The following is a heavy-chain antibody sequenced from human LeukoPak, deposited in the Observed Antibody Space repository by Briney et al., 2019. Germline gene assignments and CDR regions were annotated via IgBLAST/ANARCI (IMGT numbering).Heavy chain of an antibody. Sequence: SVKVSCKASGGTFSSYAISWVRLAPGQGLEWMGGIIPIFGTANYAQKFQGRVTITADESTSTAYMELSSLRSEDTAVYYCARDLAHSGSYQYYFDYWGQGALVTVSS. CDR1: GGTFSSYA. CDR2: IIPIFGTA. CDR3: ARDLAHSGSYQYYFDY. V-gene: IGHV1-69*13. D-gene: IGHD1-26*01. J-gene: IGHJ4*02.